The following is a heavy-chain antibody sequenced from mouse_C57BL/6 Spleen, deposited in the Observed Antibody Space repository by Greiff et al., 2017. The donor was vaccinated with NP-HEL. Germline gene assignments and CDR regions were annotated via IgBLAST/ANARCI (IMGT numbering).Heavy chain of an antibody. V-gene: IGHV1-11*01. Sequence: VQLQQSGAELASPGASVTLSCKASGYTFTDHIMNWVKKRPGQGLEWIGRIYPVSGETNYNQKFRGKATFSVDRSSSTGYMVLKILPSEDPAVEYCGRAEYFVKGYFDVWGTGTTVTVSS. J-gene: IGHJ1*03. CDR1: GYTFTDHI. D-gene: IGHD1-3*01. CDR2: IYPVSGET. CDR3: GRAEYFVKGYFDV.